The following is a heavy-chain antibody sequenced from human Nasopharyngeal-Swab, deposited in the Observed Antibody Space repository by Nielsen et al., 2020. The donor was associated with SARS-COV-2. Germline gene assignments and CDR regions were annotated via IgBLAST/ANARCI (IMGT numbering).Heavy chain of an antibody. CDR3: ARDRATNYFDY. Sequence: WVRPPGQGLEWMGGIIPIFGTANYAQKFQGRVTITADKSTSTAYMELSSLRSEDTAVYYCARDRATNYFDYWGQGTLVTVSS. V-gene: IGHV1-69*06. J-gene: IGHJ4*02. CDR2: IIPIFGTA.